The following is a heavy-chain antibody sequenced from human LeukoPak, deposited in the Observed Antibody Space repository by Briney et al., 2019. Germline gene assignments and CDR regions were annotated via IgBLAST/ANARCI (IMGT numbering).Heavy chain of an antibody. J-gene: IGHJ4*02. CDR2: IYHSGST. Sequence: SETLSLTCAVSGVSISSGGYSWSWIRQPPGKGLEWIGYIYHSGSTYYSPSLKSRVTISVDRSKNQFSLKLSSVTAADTAVYYCAREGTGGPFDYWGQGTLVTVSS. CDR1: GVSISSGGYS. V-gene: IGHV4-30-2*01. D-gene: IGHD7-27*01. CDR3: AREGTGGPFDY.